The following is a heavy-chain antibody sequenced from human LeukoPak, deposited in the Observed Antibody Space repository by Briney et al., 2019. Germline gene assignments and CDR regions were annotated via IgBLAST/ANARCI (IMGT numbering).Heavy chain of an antibody. CDR3: ARVRQDIVVVPAAIRGPFDY. D-gene: IGHD2-2*02. CDR1: GGSFSGYY. V-gene: IGHV4-34*01. CDR2: INHSGSA. J-gene: IGHJ4*02. Sequence: SETLSLTCAVYGGSFSGYYWSWIRPPPGKGLEWIGEINHSGSANYNPSLKSRVTISVDTSKNQFSLKLSSVTAADTAVYYCARVRQDIVVVPAAIRGPFDYWGQGTLVTVSS.